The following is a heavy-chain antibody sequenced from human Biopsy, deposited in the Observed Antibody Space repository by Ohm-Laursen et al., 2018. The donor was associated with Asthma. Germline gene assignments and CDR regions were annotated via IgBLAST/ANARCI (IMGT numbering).Heavy chain of an antibody. V-gene: IGHV4-30-2*06. CDR3: ARGSSSRLSQWELLVSGGKRAHSYYGMDV. J-gene: IGHJ6*02. Sequence: SQTLSLTWGVSGDSIDSGDYSWTWIRQSPGVGLEWIGYIYRNGDTYYNPTLKNRVTISIDRSKNRFSLRLRSVTAADTAVYYCARGSSSRLSQWELLVSGGKRAHSYYGMDVWGQGTTVTVSS. CDR2: IYRNGDT. CDR1: GDSIDSGDYS. D-gene: IGHD1-26*01.